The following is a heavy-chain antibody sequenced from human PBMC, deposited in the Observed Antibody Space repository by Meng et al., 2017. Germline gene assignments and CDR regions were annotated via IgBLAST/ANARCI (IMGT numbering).Heavy chain of an antibody. J-gene: IGHJ4*02. V-gene: IGHV1-2*06. CDR1: GSTFTGYY. D-gene: IGHD6-19*01. Sequence: QVLLGQSGAEVKKPGASVKVSCKAPGSTFTGYYMPWGRQAPGQGLEWMGRINPNSGGTNYAQKFQGRVTMTRDTSISTAYMELSRLRSDDTAVYYCAREWGSGWYVMDYWGQGTLVTVSS. CDR2: INPNSGGT. CDR3: AREWGSGWYVMDY.